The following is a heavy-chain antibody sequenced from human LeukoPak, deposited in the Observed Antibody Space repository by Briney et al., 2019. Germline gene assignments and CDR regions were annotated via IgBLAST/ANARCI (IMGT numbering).Heavy chain of an antibody. V-gene: IGHV3-23*01. J-gene: IGHJ4*02. D-gene: IGHD3-22*01. Sequence: PGGSLRLSCAASGFTFSSYAMSWVRQAPGKGLEWVSAISGSGGSTYYADTVKGRFTISRDNSKNTLYLQMNSLRAEDTAVYYCAKGYDTYYYDSSGYFDYWGQGTLVTVSS. CDR2: ISGSGGST. CDR3: AKGYDTYYYDSSGYFDY. CDR1: GFTFSSYA.